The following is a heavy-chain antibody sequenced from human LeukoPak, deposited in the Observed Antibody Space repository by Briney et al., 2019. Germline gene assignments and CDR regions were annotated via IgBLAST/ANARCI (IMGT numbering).Heavy chain of an antibody. CDR3: ARTLHDYGDYYFDY. Sequence: GGSLRLSCAASGFTFSSYAMHWVRQAPGKGLEWVAVISYDGSNKYYADSVKGRFTISRDNSKNTLYLQMNSLRAEDTAVYCCARTLHDYGDYYFDYWGQGTLVTVSS. CDR1: GFTFSSYA. J-gene: IGHJ4*02. V-gene: IGHV3-30*04. D-gene: IGHD4-17*01. CDR2: ISYDGSNK.